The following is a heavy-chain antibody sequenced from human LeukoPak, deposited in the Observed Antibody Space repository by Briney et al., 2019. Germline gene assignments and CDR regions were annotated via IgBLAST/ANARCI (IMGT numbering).Heavy chain of an antibody. CDR3: AKSFWGGYYTGIFGNPWFDP. V-gene: IGHV4-38-2*02. J-gene: IGHJ5*02. D-gene: IGHD3-3*01. CDR1: NYSISSAYY. CDR2: IYHSGST. Sequence: SETLSLTCTVSNYSISSAYYWGWIRQPPGKGLEWIASIYHSGSTYYNPSLKSRVTISIDTSKNQFSLKLSSVTAADTAVYYCAKSFWGGYYTGIFGNPWFDPWGQGTLVTVSS.